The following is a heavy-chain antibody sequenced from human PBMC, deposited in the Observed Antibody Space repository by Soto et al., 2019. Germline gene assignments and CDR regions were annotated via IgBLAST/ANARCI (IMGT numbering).Heavy chain of an antibody. CDR3: ARLDWGTYSSFDF. CDR1: GGSVTSTNDY. J-gene: IGHJ4*01. V-gene: IGHV4-39*01. D-gene: IGHD3-9*01. Sequence: SETLSLTCTVSGGSVTSTNDYWGWFRQPPGGGLEWLGTVYYSGRTSYNPSLKSRVSISVNTSKNQFSLKLISVTAAVTAIFYCARLDWGTYSSFDFWGPGTLGTVSS. CDR2: VYYSGRT.